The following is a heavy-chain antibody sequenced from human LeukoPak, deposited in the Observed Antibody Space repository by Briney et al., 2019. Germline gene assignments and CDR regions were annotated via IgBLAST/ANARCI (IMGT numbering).Heavy chain of an antibody. J-gene: IGHJ5*02. CDR3: ARDKTLAYCGGDCYPET. Sequence: SETLSLTCTVSGDSISSGSYYWSWIRQPAGKGLEWIGRIYTSGSTDHNPSLKSRVTISVDTSKNQFSLKLSSVTAADTAVYYCARDKTLAYCGGDCYPETWGQGALVTVSS. V-gene: IGHV4-61*02. CDR1: GDSISSGSYY. CDR2: IYTSGST. D-gene: IGHD2-21*01.